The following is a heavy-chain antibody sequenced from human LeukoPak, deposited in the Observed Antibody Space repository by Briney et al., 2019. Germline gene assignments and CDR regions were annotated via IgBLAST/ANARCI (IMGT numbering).Heavy chain of an antibody. Sequence: ASVKVSCKASGGTFSSYAISWVRQAPGQGVEWMGGIIPIFGTANYAQKFQGRVTITTDESTSTAYMELSSLRSEDTAVYYCARSEAAAGTWYNWFDPWGQGTLVTVSS. CDR2: IIPIFGTA. D-gene: IGHD6-13*01. V-gene: IGHV1-69*05. J-gene: IGHJ5*02. CDR1: GGTFSSYA. CDR3: ARSEAAAGTWYNWFDP.